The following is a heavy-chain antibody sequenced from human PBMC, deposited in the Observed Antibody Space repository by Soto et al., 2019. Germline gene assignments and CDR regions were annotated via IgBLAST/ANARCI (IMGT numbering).Heavy chain of an antibody. CDR1: GFTFSSYS. Sequence: PGGSLRLSCAASGFTFSSYSMNWVRQAPGKGLEWVSSISSSSRYIYYPDSVKGRFTISRDNAKNSLYLQMGSLRAEDTAVYYCARGFDILTGLYFQHWGQGTLVTVSS. CDR3: ARGFDILTGLYFQH. CDR2: ISSSSRYI. V-gene: IGHV3-21*01. J-gene: IGHJ1*01. D-gene: IGHD3-9*01.